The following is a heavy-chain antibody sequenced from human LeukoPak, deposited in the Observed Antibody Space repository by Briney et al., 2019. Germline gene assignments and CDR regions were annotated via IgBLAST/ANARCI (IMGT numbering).Heavy chain of an antibody. J-gene: IGHJ4*02. CDR2: ISYSGYT. CDR3: ARGRNDNGGMFFDS. CDR1: GGSIRSYY. Sequence: PSETLSLTCTVSGGSIRSYYWSWIRQAPGKGLEWIGSISYSGYTSYSPSLKSRVAISVDTSKSQFSLRLSSMTAADTAIYYCARGRNDNGGMFFDSWAQGTLVTVSS. D-gene: IGHD4-23*01. V-gene: IGHV4-59*01.